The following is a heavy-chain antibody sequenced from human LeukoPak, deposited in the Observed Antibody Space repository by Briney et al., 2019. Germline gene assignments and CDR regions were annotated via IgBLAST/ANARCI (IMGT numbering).Heavy chain of an antibody. J-gene: IGHJ3*02. CDR3: AAPPTAWPSIFGFDI. Sequence: ASVKVSCKASGYTFTSYAMHWVRQAPGQRLEWMGWINAGNGNTKYSQKFQGRVTITRDTSASTAYMELSSLRSEDTAVYNCAAPPTAWPSIFGFDIWGQGTMVTVSS. V-gene: IGHV1-3*01. CDR2: INAGNGNT. D-gene: IGHD3-3*02. CDR1: GYTFTSYA.